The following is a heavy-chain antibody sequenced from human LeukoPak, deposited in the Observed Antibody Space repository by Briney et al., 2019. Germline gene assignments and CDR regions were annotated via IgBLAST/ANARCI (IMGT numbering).Heavy chain of an antibody. D-gene: IGHD2-15*01. CDR2: IIPIFGRA. CDR3: ARPTGYCSGGSCYEPYYYYGMDV. V-gene: IGHV1-69*13. CDR1: GGTFTSYA. Sequence: GASVKVSCKASGGTFTSYAIRGVRQAPGQGVEWMGGIIPIFGRANYAQKFQGRVTITADESTSTAYMELSSLRSEDTAVYYCARPTGYCSGGSCYEPYYYYGMDVWGKGTTVTVSS. J-gene: IGHJ6*04.